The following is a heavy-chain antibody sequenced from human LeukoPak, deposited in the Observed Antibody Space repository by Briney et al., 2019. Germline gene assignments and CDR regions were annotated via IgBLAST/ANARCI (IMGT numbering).Heavy chain of an antibody. V-gene: IGHV3-11*06. CDR1: GFTFSDSY. CDR2: IGPSGSFI. J-gene: IGHJ4*02. CDR3: ARDSSGYYYGGGFFDY. Sequence: KPGGSLRLSCEASGFTFSDSYMSWLRQPPGKGLESISYIGPSGSFINYADSVKGRFTISRDNAKNSLYLKMNSLRAEDTAVYYCARDSSGYYYGGGFFDYWGQGTLVTVSS. D-gene: IGHD3-22*01.